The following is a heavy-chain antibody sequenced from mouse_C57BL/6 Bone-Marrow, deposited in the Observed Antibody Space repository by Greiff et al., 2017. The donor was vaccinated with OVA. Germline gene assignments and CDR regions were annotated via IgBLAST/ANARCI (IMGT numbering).Heavy chain of an antibody. J-gene: IGHJ2*01. D-gene: IGHD3-2*02. CDR1: GYTFTSYW. V-gene: IGHV1-69*01. Sequence: VQLQQPGAELVMPGASVKLSCKASGYTFTSYWMHWVKQRPGQGLEWIGEIDPSDSYTNYNQKFKGKSTLTVDKSSSTAYMQLSSLTSEDSAVYYCARTGQLRPLYFDYWGQGTTLTVSS. CDR3: ARTGQLRPLYFDY. CDR2: IDPSDSYT.